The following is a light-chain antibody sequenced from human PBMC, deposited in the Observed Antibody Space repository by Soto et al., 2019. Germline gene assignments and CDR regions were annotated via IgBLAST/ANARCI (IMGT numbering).Light chain of an antibody. CDR1: QNVNSY. J-gene: IGKJ1*01. CDR3: QQRNDWPRT. Sequence: ETVLTQSPATLSLSPGESATLSCRASQNVNSYLAWYQQKPGQAPRLLIYDASNRAAGVPVRFSGSGSGTDFTLTISSLEPEDFAVYYCQQRNDWPRTFGQGTKVDIK. V-gene: IGKV3-11*01. CDR2: DAS.